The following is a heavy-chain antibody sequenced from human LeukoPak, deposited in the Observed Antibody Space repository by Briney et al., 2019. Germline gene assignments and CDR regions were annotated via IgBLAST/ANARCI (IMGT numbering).Heavy chain of an antibody. CDR2: ISPSGDIT. V-gene: IGHV3-23*01. D-gene: IGHD3-10*01. J-gene: IGHJ4*02. Sequence: GGTLRLSCAASGFTFSSHGINWVRQAPGKGLEWVSGISPSGDITHYTDSVQGRFTISRDNSKNMMYVQMNSLRAEDTAVYYCARDPALWSGEGTADWGQGTLVTVSS. CDR1: GFTFSSHG. CDR3: ARDPALWSGEGTAD.